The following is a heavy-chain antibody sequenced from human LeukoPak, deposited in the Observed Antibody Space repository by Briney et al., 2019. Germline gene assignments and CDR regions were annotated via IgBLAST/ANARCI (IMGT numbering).Heavy chain of an antibody. Sequence: PSETLPLTCTVSGGSISSYYWSWIRQPPGKGLEWIGYIYYSGSTNYNPSLKSRVTISVDTSMNQFSLKLNSVTAADTAVYYCASFYCSGGSCYQYFSYYYMDVWGKGTTVTISS. V-gene: IGHV4-59*08. CDR2: IYYSGST. J-gene: IGHJ6*03. CDR1: GGSISSYY. CDR3: ASFYCSGGSCYQYFSYYYMDV. D-gene: IGHD2-15*01.